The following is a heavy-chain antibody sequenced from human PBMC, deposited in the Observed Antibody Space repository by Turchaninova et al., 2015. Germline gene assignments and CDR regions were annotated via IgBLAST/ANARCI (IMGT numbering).Heavy chain of an antibody. CDR2: IHPSDSYT. J-gene: IGHJ4*02. Sequence: EVQRVQSGAEVKRTGDSSMISLRGSVYSFTSHLIRGVRQMTGKGLEWMVSIHPSDSYTNYSPSFQGHVTISADRSISTAYLQWSSLKASDTAMFYCARHQYRALQYWGQGTLVTVPS. CDR3: ARHQYRALQY. CDR1: VYSFTSHL. D-gene: IGHD6-6*01. V-gene: IGHV5-10-1*03.